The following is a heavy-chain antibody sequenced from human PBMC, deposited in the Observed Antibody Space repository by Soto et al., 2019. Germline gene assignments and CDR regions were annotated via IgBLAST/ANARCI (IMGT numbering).Heavy chain of an antibody. Sequence: QVQLVQSGAEVKKPGASVKVSCKASGYTFTSYYMHWVRQAPGQGLEWMGIINPSGGSTSYAQKFQRRLTMTRHTSTSTVYMELSSLRSEDTAVYYCASVPAAMPSYYFDYWGQGTLVTVSS. J-gene: IGHJ4*02. D-gene: IGHD2-2*01. CDR2: INPSGGST. CDR3: ASVPAAMPSYYFDY. CDR1: GYTFTSYY. V-gene: IGHV1-46*01.